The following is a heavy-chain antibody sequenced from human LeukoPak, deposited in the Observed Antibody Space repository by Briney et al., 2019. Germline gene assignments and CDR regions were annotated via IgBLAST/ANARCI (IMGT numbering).Heavy chain of an antibody. D-gene: IGHD6-6*01. CDR2: ISSNGGST. J-gene: IGHJ4*02. Sequence: PGGSLRLSCAASGFTFSSYAMHWVRQAPGKGLEYVSAISSNGGSTYYANSVKGRFTISRDNSKNTLYLQMGSLRAEDMAVYYCASIWRYSSSKGRGPAYYFDYWGQGTLVTVSS. CDR3: ASIWRYSSSKGRGPAYYFDY. V-gene: IGHV3-64*01. CDR1: GFTFSSYA.